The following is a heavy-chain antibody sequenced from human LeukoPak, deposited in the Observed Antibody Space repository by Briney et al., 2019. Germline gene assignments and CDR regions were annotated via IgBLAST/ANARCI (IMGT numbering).Heavy chain of an antibody. Sequence: GASVKVSCKASGYTFTSYSISWVRQAPGQGPEWMGWISAYNGNTNYAQKLQGRVTMTTDTSTSTAYMELRSLRSDDTAVYYCARDFAPLYSSSWYGDYWGQGTLVTVSS. CDR1: GYTFTSYS. CDR2: ISAYNGNT. J-gene: IGHJ4*02. D-gene: IGHD6-13*01. CDR3: ARDFAPLYSSSWYGDY. V-gene: IGHV1-18*01.